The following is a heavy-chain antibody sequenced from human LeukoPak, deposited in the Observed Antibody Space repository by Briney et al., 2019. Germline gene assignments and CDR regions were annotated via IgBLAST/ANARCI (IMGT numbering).Heavy chain of an antibody. Sequence: SVKVSCKASGGTISSYAISWVRQAPGQGLEWMGRIIPILGIANYAQKFQGRVTITADKSTSTAYMELSSLRSEDTAVYYCARDLSGWPVDYWGQGTLVTVSS. CDR2: IIPILGIA. CDR3: ARDLSGWPVDY. CDR1: GGTISSYA. D-gene: IGHD6-19*01. V-gene: IGHV1-69*04. J-gene: IGHJ4*02.